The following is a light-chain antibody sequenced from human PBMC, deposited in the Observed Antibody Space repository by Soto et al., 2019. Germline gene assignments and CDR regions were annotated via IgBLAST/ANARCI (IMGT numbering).Light chain of an antibody. CDR2: DAS. Sequence: EIVLTQSPATLSLSPGERATLSCRASQSVSSYLAWYQQKPGQAPRLLIYDASNRATGIPARFSGSGSGTAFTTTISRLEHEDFAAYYCQQRSNWPPLTFGGGTKVEIK. J-gene: IGKJ4*01. V-gene: IGKV3-11*01. CDR3: QQRSNWPPLT. CDR1: QSVSSY.